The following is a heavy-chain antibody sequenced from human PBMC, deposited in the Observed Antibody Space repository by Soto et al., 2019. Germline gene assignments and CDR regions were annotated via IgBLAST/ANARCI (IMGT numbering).Heavy chain of an antibody. CDR1: GFLFNKSP. Sequence: PGGSLRLSCAASGFLFNKSPMNWVRRAPGKGLQWVSYITSTSSYTYYADSVKGRFTISRDNAKNSLYLQLSSLRAEDTAVYYCARQKCTSTSCNQGMDVWGQGTTVTVSS. J-gene: IGHJ6*02. V-gene: IGHV3-21*01. CDR3: ARQKCTSTSCNQGMDV. CDR2: ITSTSSYT. D-gene: IGHD2-2*01.